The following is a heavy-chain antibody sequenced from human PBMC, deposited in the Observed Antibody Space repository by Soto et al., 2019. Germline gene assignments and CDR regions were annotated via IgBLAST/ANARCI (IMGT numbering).Heavy chain of an antibody. CDR1: GYTFTSYA. J-gene: IGHJ6*02. CDR2: INAGNGNT. Sequence: ASVKVSCKASGYTFTSYAMHWVRQAPGQRLEWMGWINAGNGNTKYSQKFQGRVTITRDTSASTAYMELSSLRSDDTAVYYCARVPITIFGVVPASYDMDIWGQRATLTVSS. V-gene: IGHV1-3*01. D-gene: IGHD3-3*01. CDR3: ARVPITIFGVVPASYDMDI.